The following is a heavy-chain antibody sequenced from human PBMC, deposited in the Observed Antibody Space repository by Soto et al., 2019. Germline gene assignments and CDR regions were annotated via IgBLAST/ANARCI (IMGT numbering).Heavy chain of an antibody. V-gene: IGHV3-74*01. D-gene: IGHD6-13*01. CDR1: GFTFISYW. Sequence: EVQLVESGGGLVQPGGSLRLSCAASGFTFISYWMHWVRQAPGKGLVWVSRINSDGSSTSYADSVKGRFTISRDNAKNTLYLQMNSLRAEDTAVYYCARDEAAQYYFDYWGQGTLVTVSS. CDR3: ARDEAAQYYFDY. J-gene: IGHJ4*02. CDR2: INSDGSST.